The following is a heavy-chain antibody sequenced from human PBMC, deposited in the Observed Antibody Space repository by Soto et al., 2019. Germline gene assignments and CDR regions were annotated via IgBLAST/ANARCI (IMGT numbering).Heavy chain of an antibody. J-gene: IGHJ4*02. CDR2: IIPIFGTA. CDR1: GGTFSSYA. D-gene: IGHD6-19*01. CDR3: ARDRGHAGSGWAYYFDY. Sequence: QVQLVQSGAEVKKPGSSVKVSCKASGGTFSSYAISWVRQAPGQGLEWMGGIIPIFGTANYAQKFQGRVTITADESTSNAYMELSSLRSEDTAVYYCARDRGHAGSGWAYYFDYWGQGTLVTVSS. V-gene: IGHV1-69*12.